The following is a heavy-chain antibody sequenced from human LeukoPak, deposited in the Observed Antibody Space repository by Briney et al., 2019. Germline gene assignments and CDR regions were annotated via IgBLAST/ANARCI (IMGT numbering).Heavy chain of an antibody. V-gene: IGHV5-51*01. CDR3: ARLLGYHSTYYYMDV. J-gene: IGHJ6*03. CDR2: IYPGDSDT. CDR1: GYNFLTFW. D-gene: IGHD5-12*01. Sequence: GESLKISCETSGYNFLTFWIAWVRQMPGKGLEWMGVIYPGDSDTRYSPSFQGQVSISVDTSLSTAYLQWRSLRASDTAMYYCARLLGYHSTYYYMDVWGIGTSVIVS.